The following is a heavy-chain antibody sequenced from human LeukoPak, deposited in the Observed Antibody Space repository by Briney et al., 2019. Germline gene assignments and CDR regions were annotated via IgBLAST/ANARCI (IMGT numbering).Heavy chain of an antibody. Sequence: SETLSLTCAVYGGSFSGYYWSWIRQPPGKGLEWIGEINHSGSTNYNPSLKSRVTISVDTSKNQFSLKLNSVTAADTAVYYCAIAYGDPIPYFDYWGQGTLVTVSS. J-gene: IGHJ4*02. CDR3: AIAYGDPIPYFDY. CDR2: INHSGST. CDR1: GGSFSGYY. V-gene: IGHV4-34*01. D-gene: IGHD3-16*01.